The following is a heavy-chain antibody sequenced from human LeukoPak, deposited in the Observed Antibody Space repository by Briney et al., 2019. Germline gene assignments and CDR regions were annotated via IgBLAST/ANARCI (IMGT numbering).Heavy chain of an antibody. J-gene: IGHJ4*02. CDR2: IKQDGSEK. V-gene: IGHV3-7*04. CDR1: GFTFSSYW. D-gene: IGHD3-10*01. CDR3: ARGQDYYGSGSYDY. Sequence: PGGSLRLSCAASGFTFSSYWMNWVRQAPGKGLEWVANIKQDGSEKYYVDSVKGRFTISRDNAKNTLYLQMNSLRAEDTAVYYCARGQDYYGSGSYDYWGQGTLVTVSS.